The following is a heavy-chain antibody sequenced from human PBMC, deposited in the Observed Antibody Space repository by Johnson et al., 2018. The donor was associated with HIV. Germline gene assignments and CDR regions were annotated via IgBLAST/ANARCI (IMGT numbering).Heavy chain of an antibody. CDR3: AKEWVINLYAFDI. CDR1: GFTFSNYA. V-gene: IGHV3-64*04. D-gene: IGHD3-16*02. J-gene: IGHJ3*02. CDR2: IDSNGGGT. Sequence: VQLVESGGDLVQPGGSLRLSCVASGFTFSNYAMHWVRQAPGKGLEFVAAIDSNGGGTYYAASVQGRFTLARDNSKNTLYLQMNSLRAEDTAVYYCAKEWVINLYAFDIWGQGTMVTVSS.